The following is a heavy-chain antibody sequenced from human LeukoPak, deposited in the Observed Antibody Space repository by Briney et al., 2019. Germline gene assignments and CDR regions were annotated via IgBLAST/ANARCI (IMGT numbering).Heavy chain of an antibody. J-gene: IGHJ3*02. CDR3: ARGITRRRVFDI. CDR1: GGSISSGGYY. D-gene: IGHD3-10*01. Sequence: SETLSLTCTVSGGSISSGGYYWSWIRQPPGKGLEWIGYIYYSGSTYYNPSLKSRVTISVDTSKNQFSLKLSSVTAADTAVYYCARGITRRRVFDIWGQGTRVTVSS. V-gene: IGHV4-30-4*08. CDR2: IYYSGST.